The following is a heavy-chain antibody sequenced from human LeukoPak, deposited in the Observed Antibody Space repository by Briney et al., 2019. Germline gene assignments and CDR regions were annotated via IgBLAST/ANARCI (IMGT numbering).Heavy chain of an antibody. J-gene: IGHJ4*02. CDR1: GGSTSNYY. D-gene: IGHD3-10*01. CDR2: IYYTGTT. CDR3: ARHDNSGTYPLDY. V-gene: IGHV4-59*08. Sequence: SETLSLTCTVSGGSTSNYYWSWIRQPPGKGLEWIAYIYYTGTTNYNPSLTSRVTISVDTSKNQFSLKLNSVTAADTAVYYCARHDNSGTYPLDYWGQGTLVTVSS.